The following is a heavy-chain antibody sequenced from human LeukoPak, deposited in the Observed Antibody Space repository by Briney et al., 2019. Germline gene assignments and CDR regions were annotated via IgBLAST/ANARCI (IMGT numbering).Heavy chain of an antibody. Sequence: SETLSLTCTVSGGSISSYYWSWIRQPPGEGLERIGYIYYSGSTNYNPSLKSRVTISVDTSKNQFSLKLSSVTAADTAVYYCARSDSSGSYTPRFDPWGQGTLVTVSS. CDR1: GGSISSYY. J-gene: IGHJ5*02. CDR3: ARSDSSGSYTPRFDP. V-gene: IGHV4-59*08. D-gene: IGHD1-26*01. CDR2: IYYSGST.